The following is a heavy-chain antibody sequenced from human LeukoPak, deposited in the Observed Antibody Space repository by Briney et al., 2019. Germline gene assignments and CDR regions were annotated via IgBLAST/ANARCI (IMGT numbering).Heavy chain of an antibody. CDR1: GYTFTSYD. D-gene: IGHD3-10*01. V-gene: IGHV1-8*01. Sequence: GASVKVSCKASGYTFTSYDINWVRQATGQGLEWMGWMKPNSGNTGYAQKFQGRVTMTRNTSISTAYMELSSLRSEDTAMYYCARGDTMVRGVIREPFDYWGQGTLVTVSS. J-gene: IGHJ4*02. CDR3: ARGDTMVRGVIREPFDY. CDR2: MKPNSGNT.